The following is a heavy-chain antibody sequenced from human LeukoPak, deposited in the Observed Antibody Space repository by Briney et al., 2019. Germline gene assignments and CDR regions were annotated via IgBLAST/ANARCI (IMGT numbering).Heavy chain of an antibody. J-gene: IGHJ3*02. CDR1: GGSISSSSYY. CDR2: IYYSGST. V-gene: IGHV4-30-4*08. Sequence: SETLSLTCTVSGGSISSSSYYWGWIRQPPGKGLEWIGYIYYSGSTYYNPSLKSRVTISVDTSKNQFSLKLSSVTAADTAVYYCARSHVEIAFEIWGQGTMVTVSS. D-gene: IGHD5-24*01. CDR3: ARSHVEIAFEI.